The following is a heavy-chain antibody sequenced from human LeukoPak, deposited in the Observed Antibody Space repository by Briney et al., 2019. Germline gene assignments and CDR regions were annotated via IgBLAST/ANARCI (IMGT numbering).Heavy chain of an antibody. CDR3: ARGGSNFDY. CDR1: GFAFSTFW. Sequence: GGSLRLSCAAPGFAFSTFWMTWVRQAPGKGLEWVANIKQDGSEKYYVDSVKGRFTISRDNAMNSLYLQMNSLRAEDTAVYYCARGGSNFDYWGQGTLVTVSS. J-gene: IGHJ4*02. V-gene: IGHV3-7*01. CDR2: IKQDGSEK.